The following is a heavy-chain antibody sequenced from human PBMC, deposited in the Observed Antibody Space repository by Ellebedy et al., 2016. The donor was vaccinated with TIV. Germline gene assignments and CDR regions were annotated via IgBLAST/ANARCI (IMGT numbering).Heavy chain of an antibody. V-gene: IGHV3-53*01. D-gene: IGHD2-15*01. Sequence: PSETLSLTCTVSGGSISSYYWSWVRQAPGKGLEWVSVIYSGGSTYYADSVKGRFTISRDNSKNTLYLQMNSLRAEDTAVYYCARDEDFDYWGQGTLVTVSS. CDR1: GGSISSYY. CDR2: IYSGGST. J-gene: IGHJ4*02. CDR3: ARDEDFDY.